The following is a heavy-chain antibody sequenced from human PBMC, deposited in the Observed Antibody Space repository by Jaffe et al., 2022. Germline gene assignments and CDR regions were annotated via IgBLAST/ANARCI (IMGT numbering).Heavy chain of an antibody. CDR2: IYTSGST. Sequence: QVQLQESGPGLVKPSQTLSLTCTVSGGSISSGSYYWSWIRQPAGKGLEWIGRIYTSGSTNYNPSLKSRVTISVDTSKNQFSLKLSSVTAADTAVYYCARRGGSRTNWYFDLWGRGTLVTVSS. CDR3: ARRGGSRTNWYFDL. J-gene: IGHJ2*01. D-gene: IGHD1-26*01. CDR1: GGSISSGSYY. V-gene: IGHV4-61*02.